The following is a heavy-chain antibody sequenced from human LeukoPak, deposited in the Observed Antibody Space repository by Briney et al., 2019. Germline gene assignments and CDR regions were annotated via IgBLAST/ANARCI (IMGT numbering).Heavy chain of an antibody. CDR3: ARGLGPGSYIIDY. J-gene: IGHJ4*02. CDR1: GFTLSNYL. Sequence: GGSLRLSCAASGFTLSNYLLNWVRQAPGKGLEWLSYINNSSSAIFYADSVKGRFTISRDNAKSSLYLQMNSLRAGDTAVYYCARGLGPGSYIIDYWGQGTLVTVSS. D-gene: IGHD3-10*01. V-gene: IGHV3-48*01. CDR2: INNSSSAI.